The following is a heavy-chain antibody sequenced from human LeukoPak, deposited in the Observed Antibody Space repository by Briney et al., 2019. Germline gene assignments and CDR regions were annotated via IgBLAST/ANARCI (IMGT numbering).Heavy chain of an antibody. D-gene: IGHD2-15*01. J-gene: IGHJ1*01. Sequence: GGSLRLSCAASGFTFSSFAMSWVRQAPGKGLEWVSAISGSGGSTYYADSVKGRFTISRDNSKNTLYLQMNSLRAEDTAVYYCAKDWGPYCSGGSCYMGFQHWGQGTLVTVSS. V-gene: IGHV3-23*01. CDR1: GFTFSSFA. CDR2: ISGSGGST. CDR3: AKDWGPYCSGGSCYMGFQH.